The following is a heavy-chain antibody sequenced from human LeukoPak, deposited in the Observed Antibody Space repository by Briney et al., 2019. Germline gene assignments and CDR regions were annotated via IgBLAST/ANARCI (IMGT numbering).Heavy chain of an antibody. CDR3: ARVLHYYGSGSYYNLGY. D-gene: IGHD3-10*01. CDR2: INPNSGGT. V-gene: IGHV1-2*02. CDR1: GYTFTGYY. J-gene: IGHJ4*02. Sequence: ASVKVSCKASGYTFTGYYMHWVRQAPGQGLEWMGWINPNSGGTNYAQKFQGRVTMTRDTSISTAYMELSRLRSDDTAVYYCARVLHYYGSGSYYNLGYWGQGTLDTVSS.